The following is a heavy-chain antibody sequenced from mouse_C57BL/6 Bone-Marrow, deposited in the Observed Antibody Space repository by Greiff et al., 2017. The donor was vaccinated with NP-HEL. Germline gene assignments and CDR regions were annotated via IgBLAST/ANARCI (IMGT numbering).Heavy chain of an antibody. Sequence: EVQLQQSGPELVKPGASVKISCKASGYSFTDYNMTWVKQSNGKSLEWIGVITPNYGTTSYNQKFKGKATLTVDQSSSTAYMQLNSLPSEDSAVYDCARVRVPSYAMDYWGQGTSVTVSS. V-gene: IGHV1-39*01. D-gene: IGHD5-1*01. CDR2: ITPNYGTT. J-gene: IGHJ4*01. CDR1: GYSFTDYN. CDR3: ARVRVPSYAMDY.